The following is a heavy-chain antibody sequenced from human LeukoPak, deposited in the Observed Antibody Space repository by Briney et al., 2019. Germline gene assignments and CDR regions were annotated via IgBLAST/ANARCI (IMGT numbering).Heavy chain of an antibody. Sequence: GGSLRLSCAASGFTFSSYSMNWVRRAPGKGLEWVSSISSGSSYIYYADSVKGRFTISRDNAKNSLYLQMNSLRAEDTAVYSCARGPSGYHNTGGQGTLVTVSS. CDR1: GFTFSSYS. CDR2: ISSGSSYI. J-gene: IGHJ4*02. V-gene: IGHV3-21*01. D-gene: IGHD5-12*01. CDR3: ARGPSGYHNT.